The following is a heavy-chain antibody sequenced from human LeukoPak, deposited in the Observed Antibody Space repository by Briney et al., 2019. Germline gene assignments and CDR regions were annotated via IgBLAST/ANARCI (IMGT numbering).Heavy chain of an antibody. CDR3: ARVSDYEGFYFDY. J-gene: IGHJ4*02. V-gene: IGHV4-31*03. Sequence: SETLSLTCTVSGGSISSGGYYWSWIRQHPGKGLEWIGYIYYSGSTYYNPSLKSRVTISVDTSKNQFSLKLSSVTAADTAVYYCARVSDYEGFYFDYWGQGTLVTVSS. CDR1: GGSISSGGYY. D-gene: IGHD4-17*01. CDR2: IYYSGST.